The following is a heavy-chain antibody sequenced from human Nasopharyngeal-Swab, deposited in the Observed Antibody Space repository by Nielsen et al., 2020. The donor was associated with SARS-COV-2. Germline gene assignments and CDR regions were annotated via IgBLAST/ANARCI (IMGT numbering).Heavy chain of an antibody. Sequence: GESLKISCAASGFTFSSYAMHWVRQAPGKGLEWVAVISYDGSNKYYADSVKGRFTISRDNSKNTLYLQMDSLRAEDTAVYYCAREGGATMGAFDYWGQGTLVTVSS. CDR2: ISYDGSNK. J-gene: IGHJ4*02. CDR1: GFTFSSYA. CDR3: AREGGATMGAFDY. V-gene: IGHV3-30*04. D-gene: IGHD1-26*01.